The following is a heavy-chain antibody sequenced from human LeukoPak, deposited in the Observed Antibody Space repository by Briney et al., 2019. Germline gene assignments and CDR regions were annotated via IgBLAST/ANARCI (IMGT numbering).Heavy chain of an antibody. Sequence: SETLSLTCTVSGGSISSGDYYWSWIRQPPGKGLEWIGYIYYSGSTYYNPSLKSRVTISVDTTKNQFSLKLSSVTAADTAVYYCASTYYYDSSGSFDYWGQGTLVTVSS. J-gene: IGHJ4*02. D-gene: IGHD3-22*01. V-gene: IGHV4-30-4*01. CDR3: ASTYYYDSSGSFDY. CDR2: IYYSGST. CDR1: GGSISSGDYY.